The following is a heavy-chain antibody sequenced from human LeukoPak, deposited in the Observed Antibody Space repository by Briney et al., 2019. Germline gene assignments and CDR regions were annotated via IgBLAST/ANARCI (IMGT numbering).Heavy chain of an antibody. V-gene: IGHV4-39*07. CDR2: IYYGGSS. Sequence: SDTLSLTCTVSGGSITSSGFYWGWIRQPPGKGLEWIGNIYYGGSSYYNPSLKSRVTISVDTSKTQSSLKLSSVTAADTAVYYCARQPNIVVVDNWFDPWGQGTLVAASS. D-gene: IGHD2-15*01. CDR1: GGSITSSGFY. CDR3: ARQPNIVVVDNWFDP. J-gene: IGHJ5*02.